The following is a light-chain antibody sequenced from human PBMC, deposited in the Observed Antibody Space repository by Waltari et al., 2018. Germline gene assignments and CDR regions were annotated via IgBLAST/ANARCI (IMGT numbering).Light chain of an antibody. CDR2: SNN. CDR3: AAWDDSLNGPV. CDR1: SSNIGSNT. V-gene: IGLV1-44*01. J-gene: IGLJ3*02. Sequence: QSVLTQPPSASGTPGQRVTTPCSGRSSNIGSNTVNWYQQLPGTAPKLLIYSNNQRPSGVPDRFSGSKSGTSASLAISGLQSEDEADYYCAAWDDSLNGPVFGGGIKLTVL.